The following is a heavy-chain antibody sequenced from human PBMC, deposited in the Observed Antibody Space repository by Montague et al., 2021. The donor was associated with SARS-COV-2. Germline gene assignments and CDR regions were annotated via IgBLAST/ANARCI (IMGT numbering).Heavy chain of an antibody. CDR2: ISSSGSTI. J-gene: IGHJ6*03. V-gene: IGHV3-48*03. D-gene: IGHD3-3*01. CDR3: AREKARITIFGAPRGYMDV. CDR1: GFTFSGYE. Sequence: SLRLSCAASGFTFSGYEMNWVRQAPGKGLEWVPYISSSGSTIYYADSVKGRFTISRDNAKNSLYLQMNSLRAEDTAVYYCAREKARITIFGAPRGYMDVWGKGTTVTASS.